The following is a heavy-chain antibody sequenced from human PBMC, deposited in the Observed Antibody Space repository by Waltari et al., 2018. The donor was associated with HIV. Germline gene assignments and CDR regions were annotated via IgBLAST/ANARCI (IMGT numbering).Heavy chain of an antibody. CDR2: VYHSGST. Sequence: QLQLQESGPGLEKPSETLSLTYPVSGGYISTTTDYWAWIRQPPGKGLEWIGSVYHSGSTNYNPSLKSRVTITIDTSKNHFSLKLNSVTATDTALYYCARLSMSDAFDIWGQGTLVTVSS. CDR3: ARLSMSDAFDI. CDR1: GGYISTTTDY. V-gene: IGHV4-39*02. J-gene: IGHJ3*02.